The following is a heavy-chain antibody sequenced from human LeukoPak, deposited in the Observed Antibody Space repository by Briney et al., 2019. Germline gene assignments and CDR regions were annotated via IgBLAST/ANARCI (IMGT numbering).Heavy chain of an antibody. Sequence: GGSLRLSCAASGFTFSSYAMSCVRQAPGKWLGLVSAISGSGGSTYYADSVKGRFTISRDNSKNTLYLQMNSLRAEDTAVYYCAKGPKVGATTVDYWGQGTLVTVSS. CDR2: ISGSGGST. D-gene: IGHD1-26*01. V-gene: IGHV3-23*01. CDR3: AKGPKVGATTVDY. CDR1: GFTFSSYA. J-gene: IGHJ4*02.